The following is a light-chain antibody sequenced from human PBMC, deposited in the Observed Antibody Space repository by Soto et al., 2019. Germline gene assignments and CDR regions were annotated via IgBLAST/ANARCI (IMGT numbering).Light chain of an antibody. Sequence: DIQMTQSPSSVSASVGDRVTITCRASQGITRWLAWYQQRPGKAPRLLIYATSTLQSGVPSRFSGSGSGTDFTLTISSLQPDDSATYYCQQAYIVPFTFGGGTKVEIK. CDR2: ATS. CDR1: QGITRW. V-gene: IGKV1-12*01. CDR3: QQAYIVPFT. J-gene: IGKJ4*01.